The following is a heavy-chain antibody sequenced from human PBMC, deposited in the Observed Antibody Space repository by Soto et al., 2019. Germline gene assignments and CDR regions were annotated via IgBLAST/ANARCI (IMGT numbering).Heavy chain of an antibody. CDR2: IWYDGSNK. V-gene: IGHV3-33*01. J-gene: IGHJ3*02. Sequence: QVQLVESGGGVVQPGRSLRLSCAASGFTFSSYGMHWVRQAPGKGLEWVAGIWYDGSNKYYADSVKGRFTISRDNSKNTLYLQMNSLRAEDTAVYYCARDSSSWTNDAFDIWGQGTMVTVSS. CDR1: GFTFSSYG. D-gene: IGHD6-13*01. CDR3: ARDSSSWTNDAFDI.